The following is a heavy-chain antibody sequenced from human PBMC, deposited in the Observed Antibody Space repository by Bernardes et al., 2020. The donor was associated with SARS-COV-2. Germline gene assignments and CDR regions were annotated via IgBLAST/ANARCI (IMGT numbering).Heavy chain of an antibody. J-gene: IGHJ3*02. CDR3: AKGVSSGYYRNDAFDM. V-gene: IGHV3-9*01. Sequence: SLRLSCAASGFTFDDYAMHWVRQPQGKGLEWVSGVSWNSGTIGYGDSVQGRFTISRDNAKNSVYLQMNSLRVEDTALYYCAKGVSSGYYRNDAFDMWGHGTQVSVSS. CDR1: GFTFDDYA. D-gene: IGHD3-22*01. CDR2: VSWNSGTI.